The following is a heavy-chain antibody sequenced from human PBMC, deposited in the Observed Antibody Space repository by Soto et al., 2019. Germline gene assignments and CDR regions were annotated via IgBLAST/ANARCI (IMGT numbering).Heavy chain of an antibody. Sequence: PGGSLRLSCAASGFTFSSYAMSWVRQAPGKGLEWVSAISGSGGSTYYADSVKGRFTISRDNSKNTLYLQMNSLRAEDTAVFYCVKDPGASDYYYYGMDVWGQGTTVTVSS. CDR3: VKDPGASDYYYYGMDV. D-gene: IGHD3-10*01. V-gene: IGHV3-23*01. J-gene: IGHJ6*02. CDR1: GFTFSSYA. CDR2: ISGSGGST.